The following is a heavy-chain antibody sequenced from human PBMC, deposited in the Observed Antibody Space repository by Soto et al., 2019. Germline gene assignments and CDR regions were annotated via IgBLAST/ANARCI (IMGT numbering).Heavy chain of an antibody. CDR1: GGYMSSYC. Sequence: PLVTMSDPWSVFGGYMSSYCWSWIRQQPEKGLEWIGYIYYTGTTNYNPSLKSRVTISVDTSKSQFSLKLSSVTAADTAVYYCARALPGQWQTLIDAFDIWGQGTMVTVSS. D-gene: IGHD6-19*01. V-gene: IGHV4-59*08. J-gene: IGHJ3*02. CDR2: IYYTGTT. CDR3: ARALPGQWQTLIDAFDI.